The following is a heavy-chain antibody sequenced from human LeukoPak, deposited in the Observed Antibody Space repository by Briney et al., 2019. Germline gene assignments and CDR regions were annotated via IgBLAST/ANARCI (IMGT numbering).Heavy chain of an antibody. D-gene: IGHD6-13*01. V-gene: IGHV4-59*01. Sequence: SETLSLTCTVSGGSISSYYWSWIRQPPGKGLEWIGYIYYSGSTNYNPSLKSRVTISVDTSKNQFSLKLSSVTAADTAVYYCARVKSGYSSSWVFDYWAREPWSPSPQ. J-gene: IGHJ4*02. CDR1: GGSISSYY. CDR3: ARVKSGYSSSWVFDY. CDR2: IYYSGST.